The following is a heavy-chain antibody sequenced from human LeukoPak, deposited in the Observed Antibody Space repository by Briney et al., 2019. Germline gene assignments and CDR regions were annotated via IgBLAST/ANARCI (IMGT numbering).Heavy chain of an antibody. J-gene: IGHJ4*02. CDR2: INPSGGST. CDR1: GGTFSSYA. CDR3: ARHRTDYGGNDNYFDY. D-gene: IGHD4-23*01. V-gene: IGHV1-46*01. Sequence: GASVKVSCKASGGTFSSYAISWVRQAPGQGLEWMGIINPSGGSTSYAQKFQGRVTMTRDMSTSTVYMELSSLRSEDTAVYYCARHRTDYGGNDNYFDYWGQGTLVTVSS.